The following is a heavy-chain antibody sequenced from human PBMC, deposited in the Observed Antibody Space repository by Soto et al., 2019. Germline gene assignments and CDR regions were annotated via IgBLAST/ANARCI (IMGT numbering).Heavy chain of an antibody. Sequence: SVKVSCKASGGTFSSYAISWVRQAPGQGLEWMGGIIPIFGTANYAQKFQGRVTITADESTSTAYMELSSLRSEDTAVYYCAIRKEMATIYEPWFDPWGQGTLVTVSS. CDR1: GGTFSSYA. V-gene: IGHV1-69*13. CDR2: IIPIFGTA. CDR3: AIRKEMATIYEPWFDP. J-gene: IGHJ5*02. D-gene: IGHD5-12*01.